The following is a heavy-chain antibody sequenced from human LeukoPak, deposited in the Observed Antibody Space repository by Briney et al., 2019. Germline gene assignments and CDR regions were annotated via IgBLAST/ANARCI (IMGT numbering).Heavy chain of an antibody. D-gene: IGHD3-3*01. CDR1: GGSFSGYY. CDR2: INHSGST. CDR3: ASGVRIPGFWSGYSHQYYFDY. Sequence: SETLSLTCAVYGGSFSGYYWSWIRQPPGKGLEWIGEINHSGSTNYNPSLKSRVTISVDTSKNQFSLKLSSVTAADTAVYYCASGVRIPGFWSGYSHQYYFDYWGQGTLVTVSS. V-gene: IGHV4-34*01. J-gene: IGHJ4*02.